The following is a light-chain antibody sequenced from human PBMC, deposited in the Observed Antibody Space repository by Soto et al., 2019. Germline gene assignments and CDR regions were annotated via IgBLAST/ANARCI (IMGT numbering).Light chain of an antibody. CDR3: AAWDASLNGVI. Sequence: QSVLTQPPSASGTPGQRVTISCSGSSSNIGTYTVNWYQQVPGTAPKLLIYSNNQRPSGVPDRLSGSKSGTSASLAISGLQSEDEADYYCAAWDASLNGVIFGGGTKLTVL. CDR2: SNN. CDR1: SSNIGTYT. J-gene: IGLJ2*01. V-gene: IGLV1-44*01.